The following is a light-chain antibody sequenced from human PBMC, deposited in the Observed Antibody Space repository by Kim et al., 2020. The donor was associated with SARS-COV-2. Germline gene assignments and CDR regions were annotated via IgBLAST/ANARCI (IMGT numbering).Light chain of an antibody. CDR2: DAS. V-gene: IGKV3-11*01. Sequence: SLSPGERAPLSCTASQSVSSYLAWYQQKPGQAPRLLIYDASNRATGIPARFSGSGSGTDFTLTISSLEPEDFAVYYCQQRSNWWTFGQGTKVDIK. CDR1: QSVSSY. CDR3: QQRSNWWT. J-gene: IGKJ1*01.